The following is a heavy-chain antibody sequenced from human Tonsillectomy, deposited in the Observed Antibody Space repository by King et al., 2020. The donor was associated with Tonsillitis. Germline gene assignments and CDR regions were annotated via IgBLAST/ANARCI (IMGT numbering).Heavy chain of an antibody. CDR2: INHSGST. Sequence: VQLQQWGAGLLKPSETLSLTCAVYGDSFSDYYWSWIRQPPGKGLEWIGEINHSGSTKYNPSLKSRVTISVDTSKNQFSLNLSSVTAAETAVYYCARGPRSLPRAYYYYGMDVWGQGTTVTVSS. J-gene: IGHJ6*02. V-gene: IGHV4-34*01. CDR1: GDSFSDYY. CDR3: ARGPRSLPRAYYYYGMDV.